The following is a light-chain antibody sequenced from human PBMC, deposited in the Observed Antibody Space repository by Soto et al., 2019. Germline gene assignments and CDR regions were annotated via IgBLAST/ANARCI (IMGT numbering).Light chain of an antibody. J-gene: IGKJ5*01. CDR2: DAS. CDR3: QQYGYSPIT. Sequence: EIVLTQSPATLSLSPGERATLSCRASQSVSSYLAWYQQKPGQAPRLLIYDASNRATGIADRFSGSGSGTDFTLTISRLEPEDFALYYCQQYGYSPITFGQGTRLEIK. CDR1: QSVSSY. V-gene: IGKV3-11*01.